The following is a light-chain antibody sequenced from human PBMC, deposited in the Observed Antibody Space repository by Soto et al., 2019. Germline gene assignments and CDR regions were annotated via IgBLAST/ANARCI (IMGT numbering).Light chain of an antibody. CDR1: QSVSSY. J-gene: IGKJ1*01. CDR2: DAS. Sequence: EIVMTQSPATLSVSPGERTTLXXGASQSVSSYLAWYQQKPGQAPRXFIYDASNRATGIPARFSGGGSGTDFTLTISSLEPEDFAVYYCQQRSDWPWTFGQGTKVDIK. V-gene: IGKV3-11*01. CDR3: QQRSDWPWT.